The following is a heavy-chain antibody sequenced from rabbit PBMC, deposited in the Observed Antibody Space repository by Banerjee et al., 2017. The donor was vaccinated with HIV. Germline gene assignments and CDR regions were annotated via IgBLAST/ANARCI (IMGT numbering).Heavy chain of an antibody. Sequence: QSLEESGGDLVKPGASLTLTCTASGFSFSSGYDMSWVRQAPGKGLEWIGFINTIYSTTWYASWAKGRFTISKTSSTTVTLQMTSLTAADTATYFCARRYAGGSVSRDFKLWGQGTLVTVS. CDR1: GFSFSSGYD. D-gene: IGHD8-1*01. J-gene: IGHJ4*01. CDR2: INTIYSTT. V-gene: IGHV1S40*01. CDR3: ARRYAGGSVSRDFKL.